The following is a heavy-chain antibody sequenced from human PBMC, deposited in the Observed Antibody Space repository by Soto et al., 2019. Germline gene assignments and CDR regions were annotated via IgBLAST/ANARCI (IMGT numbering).Heavy chain of an antibody. CDR3: ARPLIGNTVDL. Sequence: GASVKVSCKASGYTFINYFIHWVRQAPGQRLEWIGIVDPSRGSADYAQKFQGRVTMTTDVSTRTVFMDLSSLTSEDTAVYYCARPLIGNTVDLWGQGTTVT. V-gene: IGHV1-46*01. CDR1: GYTFINYF. D-gene: IGHD1-7*01. J-gene: IGHJ3*01. CDR2: VDPSRGSA.